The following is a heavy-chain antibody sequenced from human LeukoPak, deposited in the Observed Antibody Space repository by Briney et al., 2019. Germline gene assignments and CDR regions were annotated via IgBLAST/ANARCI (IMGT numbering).Heavy chain of an antibody. CDR2: ISGSGGST. CDR3: AKVMGSGSYYVFDY. D-gene: IGHD3-10*01. CDR1: GFTFSSYA. J-gene: IGHJ4*02. V-gene: IGHV3-23*01. Sequence: GGSLRLSCAASGFTFSSYAMSWVRQAPGKGLEWVSAISGSGGSTYYADSVKGRFTISRDNSKNTPYLQMNGLRAEDTAVYYCAKVMGSGSYYVFDYWGQGTLVTVSS.